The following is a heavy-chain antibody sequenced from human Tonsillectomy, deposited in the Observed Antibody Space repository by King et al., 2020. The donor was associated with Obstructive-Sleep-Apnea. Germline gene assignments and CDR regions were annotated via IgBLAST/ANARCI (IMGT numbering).Heavy chain of an antibody. D-gene: IGHD1-20*01. V-gene: IGHV4-39*07. CDR3: ARIRSNWYYFDY. Sequence: QLQESGPGLVRPSETLSLTCNVSGASISSTSFYWGWVRQPSGNGLEWIGSIYYTGTTYYNPSLTSRVTISVDTAKNQFSLNLTSVTAADTAVYYCARIRSNWYYFDYWGQGTLVTVS. J-gene: IGHJ4*02. CDR1: GASISSTSFY. CDR2: IYYTGTT.